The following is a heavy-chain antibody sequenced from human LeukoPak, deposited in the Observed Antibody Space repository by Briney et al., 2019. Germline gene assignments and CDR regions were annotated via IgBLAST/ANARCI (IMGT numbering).Heavy chain of an antibody. CDR1: GYSFTSYW. CDR3: TITMVRGVTPCWFDP. Sequence: HGESLKISCKGSGYSFTSYWIGWVRQMPGKGMEWMGIIFPGDSDTRYSPSFQGQVTISADKSISTAYLQWSSLKASDTAMYYCTITMVRGVTPCWFDPWGQGTPVTVSS. V-gene: IGHV5-51*01. J-gene: IGHJ5*02. D-gene: IGHD3-10*01. CDR2: IFPGDSDT.